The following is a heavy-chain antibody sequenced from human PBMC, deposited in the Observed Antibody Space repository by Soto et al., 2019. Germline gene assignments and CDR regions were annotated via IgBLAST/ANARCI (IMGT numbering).Heavy chain of an antibody. CDR3: ATGAKAVAGFDY. J-gene: IGHJ4*02. V-gene: IGHV3-9*01. Sequence: GGSLRLSCAASGFTFDDYAMHWVRQAPGKGLEWVSGIRWNSAGILYADSVRGRFTISRDNGKNSLFLQMNNLRPEDTAVYYCATGAKAVAGFDYWGQGTLVTVSS. CDR1: GFTFDDYA. CDR2: IRWNSAGI. D-gene: IGHD6-19*01.